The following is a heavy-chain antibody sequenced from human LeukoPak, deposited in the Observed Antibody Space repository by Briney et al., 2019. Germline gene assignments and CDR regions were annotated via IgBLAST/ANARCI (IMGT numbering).Heavy chain of an antibody. CDR3: STTYYYDSSEGY. CDR2: IKSETDGGTT. D-gene: IGHD3-22*01. V-gene: IGHV3-15*07. Sequence: GGSLRLSCAASGFTFSNAWMDWVRQAPGKGLEWVGRIKSETDGGTTDYAAPVKGRFTISRDDSKNTLYLQMNSLKTEDTAVYYCSTTYYYDSSEGYWGQGTLVTVSS. CDR1: GFTFSNAW. J-gene: IGHJ4*02.